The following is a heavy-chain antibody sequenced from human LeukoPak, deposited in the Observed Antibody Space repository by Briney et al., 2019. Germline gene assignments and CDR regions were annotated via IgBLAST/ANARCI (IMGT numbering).Heavy chain of an antibody. Sequence: PSETLSLTCTVSAGSISSSDYHWGWIRQSPGKGLEWIGRISYSGNTYYNPSLKSRVTISVDTSKNHFSLRLSSVTAADTAVYYCARLTHSYYSDTSGYYPYYYMDVWGKGTRVTVSS. J-gene: IGHJ6*03. D-gene: IGHD3-22*01. CDR1: AGSISSSDYH. CDR2: ISYSGNT. CDR3: ARLTHSYYSDTSGYYPYYYMDV. V-gene: IGHV4-39*02.